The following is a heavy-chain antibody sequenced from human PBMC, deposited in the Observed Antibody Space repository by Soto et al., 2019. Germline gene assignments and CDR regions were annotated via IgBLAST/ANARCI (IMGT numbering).Heavy chain of an antibody. Sequence: EVLLAESGGGLVQPGGSLKLSCAASGFVFKDSSIHWVRQASGKGLEWVGRIRDRAFSYATAYAASVKGRFTISRDDSTNTAYLQMNSLKTEDTAIYYCTRLISAAQDYWGQGTLVTVSS. CDR3: TRLISAAQDY. CDR2: IRDRAFSYAT. J-gene: IGHJ4*02. D-gene: IGHD3-10*01. CDR1: GFVFKDSS. V-gene: IGHV3-73*01.